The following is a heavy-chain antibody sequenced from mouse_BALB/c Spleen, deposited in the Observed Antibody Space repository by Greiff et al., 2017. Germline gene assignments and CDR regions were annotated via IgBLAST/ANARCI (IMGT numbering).Heavy chain of an antibody. Sequence: DVKLVESGGGLVKPGGSLKLSCAASGFTFSSYAMSWVRQTPEKRLEWVASISSGGSTYYPDSVKGRFTISRDNARNILYLQMSSLRSEDTAMYYCARGDTTVEGAMDYWGQGTSVTVSS. D-gene: IGHD1-1*01. V-gene: IGHV5-6-5*01. CDR3: ARGDTTVEGAMDY. CDR2: ISSGGST. CDR1: GFTFSSYA. J-gene: IGHJ4*01.